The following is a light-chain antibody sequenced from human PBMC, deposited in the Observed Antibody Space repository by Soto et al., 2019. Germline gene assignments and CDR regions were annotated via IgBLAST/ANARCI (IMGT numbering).Light chain of an antibody. V-gene: IGKV3D-15*01. CDR3: QQYHNWPPIT. CDR2: GAF. CDR1: QSVSSD. Sequence: EIVMTQSPATLSVSPGERATLSCRASQSVSSDLAWYQQKPGQAPRLLIYGAFNRATGIPARFSGSGSGTDFTLTISSLQSEDSAVYYCQQYHNWPPITFGQGTRLEIK. J-gene: IGKJ5*01.